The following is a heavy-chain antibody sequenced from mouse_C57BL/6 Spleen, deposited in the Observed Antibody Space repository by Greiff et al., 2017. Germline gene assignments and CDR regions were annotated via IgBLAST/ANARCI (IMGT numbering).Heavy chain of an antibody. J-gene: IGHJ4*01. Sequence: QVHVKQSGPELVKPGASVKISCKASGYAFSSSWMNWVKQRPGKGLEWIGRIYPGDGDTNYNGKFKGKATLTADKSSSTAYMQLSSLTSEDSAVYFCARGGMRLRRGYAMDYWGQGTSVTVSS. V-gene: IGHV1-82*01. CDR1: GYAFSSSW. CDR3: ARGGMRLRRGYAMDY. CDR2: IYPGDGDT. D-gene: IGHD2-4*01.